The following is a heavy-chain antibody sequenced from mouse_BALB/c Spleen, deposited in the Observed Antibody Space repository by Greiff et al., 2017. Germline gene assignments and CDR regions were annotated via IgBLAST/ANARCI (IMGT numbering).Heavy chain of an antibody. CDR1: GYSITSDYA. D-gene: IGHD2-12*01. Sequence: EVKLMESGPGLVKPSQSLSLTCTVTGYSITSDYAWNWIRQFPGNKLEWMGYISYSGSTSYNPSLKSRISITRDTSKNQFFLQLNSVTTEDTSTYYCARSATLRRYFDYWGQGTTLTVSS. J-gene: IGHJ2*01. CDR3: ARSATLRRYFDY. V-gene: IGHV3-2*02. CDR2: ISYSGST.